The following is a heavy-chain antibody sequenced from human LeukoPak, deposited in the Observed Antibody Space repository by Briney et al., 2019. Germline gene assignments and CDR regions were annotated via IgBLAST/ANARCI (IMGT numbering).Heavy chain of an antibody. Sequence: ASVKVSCKASGYTFTGYYMHWVRQAPGQGLEWMGWINPNSGGTNYAQKFQGRVTMTRETSISTAHMELNRLRSDDTAVYYCAKNIWFGESSDAFHIWGRGTMVTVSS. CDR1: GYTFTGYY. V-gene: IGHV1-2*02. J-gene: IGHJ3*02. CDR2: INPNSGGT. CDR3: AKNIWFGESSDAFHI. D-gene: IGHD3-10*01.